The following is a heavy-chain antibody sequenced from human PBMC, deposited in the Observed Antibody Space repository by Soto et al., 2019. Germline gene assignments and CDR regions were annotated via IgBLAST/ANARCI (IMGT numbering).Heavy chain of an antibody. D-gene: IGHD6-13*01. CDR3: ARDLTGYSSS. CDR1: GGSISSYY. J-gene: IGHJ4*02. V-gene: IGHV4-59*01. CDR2: IYYSGST. Sequence: PSETLSLTCTVSGGSISSYYWSWIRQPPGKGLEWIGYIYYSGSTNYNPSLKSRVTISVDTSKNQFSLKLSSVTAADTAVYYCARDLTGYSSSWGRGTLVTSPQ.